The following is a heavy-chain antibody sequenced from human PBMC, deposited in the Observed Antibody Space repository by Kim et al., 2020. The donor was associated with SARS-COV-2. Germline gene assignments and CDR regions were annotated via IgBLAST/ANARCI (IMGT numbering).Heavy chain of an antibody. V-gene: IGHV3-23*01. D-gene: IGHD2-15*01. Sequence: GGSLRLSCAASGFTFSNHGMSWVRQAPGKGLEWVSVISDSSGSIYYVDSVKGRFTISRDNSKNTVXLQMNSLRVEDTAVYYCGKCSGGNCLDYYFDYWGQXXLVTVSS. J-gene: IGHJ4*02. CDR3: GKCSGGNCLDYYFDY. CDR1: GFTFSNHG. CDR2: ISDSSGSI.